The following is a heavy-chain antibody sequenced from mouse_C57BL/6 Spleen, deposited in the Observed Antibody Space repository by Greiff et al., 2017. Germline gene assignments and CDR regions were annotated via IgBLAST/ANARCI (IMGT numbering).Heavy chain of an antibody. CDR1: GYSITSGYY. Sequence: VQLQQSGPGLVKPSQSLSLTCSVTGYSITSGYYWNWIRQFPGNKLEWMGYISYDGSNNYNPSLKNRISITRDTSKNQFFLKLNSVTTEDTATYYCASYDYDGYFDVWGTGTTVTVSS. CDR2: ISYDGSN. V-gene: IGHV3-6*01. D-gene: IGHD2-4*01. J-gene: IGHJ1*03. CDR3: ASYDYDGYFDV.